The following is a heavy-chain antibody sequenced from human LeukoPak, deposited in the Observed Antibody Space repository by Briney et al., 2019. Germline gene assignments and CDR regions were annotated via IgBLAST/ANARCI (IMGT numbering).Heavy chain of an antibody. CDR3: ARRSGSGWWFDY. CDR2: IKQDGSEK. J-gene: IGHJ4*02. V-gene: IGHV3-7*01. D-gene: IGHD6-19*01. CDR1: GFTFSSYW. Sequence: GGSLRLSCAASGFTFSSYWMTWVRQAPGKGLEWVANIKQDGSEKYYVDSVKGRFTISRDNAKNPLYLQMNSLRVEDTAVYYCARRSGSGWWFDYWGQGTLVTVSS.